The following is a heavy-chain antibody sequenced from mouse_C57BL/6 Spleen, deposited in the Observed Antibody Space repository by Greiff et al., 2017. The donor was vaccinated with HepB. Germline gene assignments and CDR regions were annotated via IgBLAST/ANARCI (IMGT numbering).Heavy chain of an antibody. V-gene: IGHV1-52*01. CDR3: AREGLKQLRPYYFDY. CDR2: IDPSDSET. CDR1: GYTFTSYW. Sequence: QVQLQQPGAELVRPGSSVKLSCKASGYTFTSYWMHWVKQRPIQGLEWIGNIDPSDSETHYNQKFKDKATLTVDKSSSTAYMQLSSLTSEDSAVYCCAREGLKQLRPYYFDYWGQGTTLTVSS. J-gene: IGHJ2*01. D-gene: IGHD3-2*02.